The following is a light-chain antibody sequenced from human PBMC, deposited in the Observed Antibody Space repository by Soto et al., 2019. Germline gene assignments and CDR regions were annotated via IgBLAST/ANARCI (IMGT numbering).Light chain of an antibody. CDR1: SSKIGAGYD. CDR3: QSYDSSLSGWV. CDR2: GNS. J-gene: IGLJ3*02. V-gene: IGLV1-40*01. Sequence: QSVLTQPPSVSGAPGQRVTISCTGSSSKIGAGYDVHWYQQLPGTAPKLLIYGNSNRPSGVPDRCSGSKTGTSASLAITGLQAEDDADDYCQSYDSSLSGWVFGGGTKVTVL.